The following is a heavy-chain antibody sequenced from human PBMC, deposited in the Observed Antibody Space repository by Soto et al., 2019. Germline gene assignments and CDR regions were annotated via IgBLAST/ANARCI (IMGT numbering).Heavy chain of an antibody. J-gene: IGHJ5*02. CDR2: ISYSGRT. CDR3: GRSYFREGVSCNWFDP. D-gene: IGHD3-9*01. CDR1: GGSMSSYY. V-gene: IGHV4-59*01. Sequence: QVQLQESGPGLVKPSETLSLTCTVSGGSMSSYYWSWIRQPPGKGLEWIGYISYSGRTKYNSSLKSLVTISVDTSKNQFSLKLTSVTAADTAVYYCGRSYFREGVSCNWFDPWGQGTLVTVPS.